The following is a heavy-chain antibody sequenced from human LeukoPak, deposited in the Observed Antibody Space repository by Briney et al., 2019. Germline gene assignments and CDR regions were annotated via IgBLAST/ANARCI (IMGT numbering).Heavy chain of an antibody. CDR3: GRLGGNYVDN. CDR1: AYSFTSYW. CDR2: IYPRDSDT. Sequence: GESLKISCKGSAYSFTSYWIGWVRQTPGKGLEWMGIIYPRDSDTRYSPSFQGQVTISADKSISTAYLQWSSLKASDTAMYYCGRLGGNYVDNWGQGTLVSVSS. D-gene: IGHD2-15*01. V-gene: IGHV5-51*01. J-gene: IGHJ4*02.